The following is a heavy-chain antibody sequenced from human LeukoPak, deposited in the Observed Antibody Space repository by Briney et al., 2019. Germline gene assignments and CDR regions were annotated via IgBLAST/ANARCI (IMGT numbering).Heavy chain of an antibody. CDR2: ISGSGGST. CDR1: GFTFSSYA. CDR3: AKEPVVPAAIPCYFDY. D-gene: IGHD2-2*02. V-gene: IGHV3-23*01. Sequence: GGSLRLSCAASGFTFSSYAMSWVRQAPGKGLEWISAISGSGGSTYYADSVKGRFTISRDNSKNTLYLQMNSLRAEDTAVYYCAKEPVVPAAIPCYFDYWGQGTLVTVSS. J-gene: IGHJ4*02.